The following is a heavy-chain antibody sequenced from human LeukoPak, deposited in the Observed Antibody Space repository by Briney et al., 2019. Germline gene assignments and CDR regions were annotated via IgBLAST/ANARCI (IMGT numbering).Heavy chain of an antibody. D-gene: IGHD1-14*01. J-gene: IGHJ3*02. CDR1: GFTFSSYW. V-gene: IGHV3-7*01. CDR2: IKENGNEQ. Sequence: GGSLRLSCTSSGFTFSSYWMSWVRQAPGKGPEWVAHIKENGNEQYYADSVKGRFTISRDNAKKSLCLQMNSLRAEDTALYYCARGPGDFDASDIWGQGTMVTVSS. CDR3: ARGPGDFDASDI.